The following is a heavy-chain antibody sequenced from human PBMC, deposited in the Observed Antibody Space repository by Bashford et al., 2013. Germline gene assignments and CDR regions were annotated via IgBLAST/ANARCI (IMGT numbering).Heavy chain of an antibody. CDR3: ARHMGMPQRVGFDP. V-gene: IGHV4-39*01. CDR2: IYSSGST. CDR1: GGSVSSSPYY. Sequence: SETLSLTCTVSGGSVSSSPYYWGWIRQPPGKGLEWIGTIYSSGSTYYNPSLKSRVTISVDTSNNRFSLRMISVTAADSAMYYCARHMGMPQRVGFDPWGQGSLVTVSS. J-gene: IGHJ4*01. D-gene: IGHD1-26*01.